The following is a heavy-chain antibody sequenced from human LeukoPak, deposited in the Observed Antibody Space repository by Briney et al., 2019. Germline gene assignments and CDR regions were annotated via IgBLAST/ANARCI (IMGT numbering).Heavy chain of an antibody. CDR1: GYTLTSYY. V-gene: IGHV1-46*01. J-gene: IGHJ5*02. CDR2: INPSGGST. CDR3: ARGLSNLCSGGSCYGYWFDP. D-gene: IGHD2-15*01. Sequence: ASVKVSCKASGYTLTSYYMHWVRQAPGQGLEWMGIINPSGGSTTYAQKFQGRVTITADKSTSTAYMELSSLRSEDTAVYYCARGLSNLCSGGSCYGYWFDPWGQGTLVTVSS.